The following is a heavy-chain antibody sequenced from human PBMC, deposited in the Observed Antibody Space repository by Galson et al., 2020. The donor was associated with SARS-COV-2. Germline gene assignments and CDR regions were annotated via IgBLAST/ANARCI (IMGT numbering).Heavy chain of an antibody. J-gene: IGHJ4*02. Sequence: ASVKVSCKASGYMFTGYGISWVRQAPGQGLEWMGWISTYNDNTNYAQKLQGRVTMTTDISTKTAYMELRNLRSDDTAVDYCARDVEMSCRDANCYGGIPGDYWGQGSLVTVSS. D-gene: IGHD2-2*01. CDR3: ARDVEMSCRDANCYGGIPGDY. V-gene: IGHV1-18*04. CDR2: ISTYNDNT. CDR1: GYMFTGYG.